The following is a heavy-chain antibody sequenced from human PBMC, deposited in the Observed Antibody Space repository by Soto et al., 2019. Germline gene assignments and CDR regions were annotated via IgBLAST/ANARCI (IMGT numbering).Heavy chain of an antibody. CDR2: ISTFHGNT. CDR3: ARDTYDTTGYPLDY. D-gene: IGHD3-22*01. Sequence: ASVKVSCKGSGYTFTSYGISWVRQAPGQGLEWMGWISTFHGNTNYAQKFQGSVTITTDTSTSTAYMELRSLTSDDTAIYYCARDTYDTTGYPLDYCGQGTLVTVSS. CDR1: GYTFTSYG. J-gene: IGHJ4*02. V-gene: IGHV1-18*04.